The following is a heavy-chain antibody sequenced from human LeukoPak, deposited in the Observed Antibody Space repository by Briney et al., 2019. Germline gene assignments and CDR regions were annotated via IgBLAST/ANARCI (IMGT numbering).Heavy chain of an antibody. CDR1: GFTFSSYW. CDR3: AASSGYYFSHFDY. Sequence: GGSLRLSCAASGFTFSSYWMSWVRQASGKGLEWVANIKQGGSEKYYVDSVKGRFTISRDNAKNSLYLQMNSLRAEDTAVYYCAASSGYYFSHFDYWGQGTLVTVSS. CDR2: IKQGGSEK. D-gene: IGHD3-22*01. J-gene: IGHJ4*02. V-gene: IGHV3-7*05.